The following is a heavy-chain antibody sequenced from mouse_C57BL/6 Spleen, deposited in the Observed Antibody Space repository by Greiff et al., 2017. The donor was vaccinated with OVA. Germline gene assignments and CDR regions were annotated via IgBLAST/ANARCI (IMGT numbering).Heavy chain of an antibody. CDR3: AREGVYDYGGGAMDY. CDR1: GYAFSSYW. J-gene: IGHJ4*01. CDR2: IYPGDGDT. D-gene: IGHD2-4*01. V-gene: IGHV1-80*01. Sequence: VKLVESGAELVKPGASVKISCKASGYAFSSYWMNWVKQRPGKGLEWIGQIYPGDGDTNYNGKFKGKATLTADKSSSTAYMQLSSLTSEDSAVYFCAREGVYDYGGGAMDYWGQGTSVTVSS.